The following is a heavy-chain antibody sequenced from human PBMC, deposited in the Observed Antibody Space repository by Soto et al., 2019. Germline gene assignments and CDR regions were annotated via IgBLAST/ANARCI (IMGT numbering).Heavy chain of an antibody. V-gene: IGHV4-34*01. D-gene: IGHD6-13*01. CDR2: INHSGST. CDR3: AGPTAYSSTDF. J-gene: IGHJ4*02. Sequence: PSETLSLTCAVYGGSCSGYYWSWICQPPGKGLEWIGEINHSGSTNYNPSLKSRVTISVDTSKNQFSLKLSSVTAADTAVYYCAGPTAYSSTDFWGQGTLVTVSS. CDR1: GGSCSGYY.